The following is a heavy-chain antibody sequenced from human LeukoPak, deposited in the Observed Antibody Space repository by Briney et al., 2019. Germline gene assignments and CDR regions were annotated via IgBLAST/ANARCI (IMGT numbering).Heavy chain of an antibody. D-gene: IGHD5-24*01. CDR1: GFTFSSYE. V-gene: IGHV3-48*03. Sequence: GGSLRLSCAASGFTFSSYEMHWVRQAPGKGLEWVSYISSSGSTIYYADSVKGRFTISRDNAKNSLYLQMNSLRAEDTAVYYCARMSSSWATRTWGQGTLVTVSS. J-gene: IGHJ5*02. CDR3: ARMSSSWATRT. CDR2: ISSSGSTI.